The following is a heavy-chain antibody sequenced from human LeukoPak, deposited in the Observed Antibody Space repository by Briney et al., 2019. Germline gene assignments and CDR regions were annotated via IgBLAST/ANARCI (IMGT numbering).Heavy chain of an antibody. Sequence: ASVKVSCKASVYTFTSYFMHWVRQARGQGVEWMGIINPSGGSTSYAQKFQGRVTMTRDTSTSTVSMELSSLRSEDTAVYYCARDISSSGWIGYYYYIDVWGKGTTLTISS. J-gene: IGHJ6*03. CDR2: INPSGGST. D-gene: IGHD6-19*01. V-gene: IGHV1-46*01. CDR1: VYTFTSYF. CDR3: ARDISSSGWIGYYYYIDV.